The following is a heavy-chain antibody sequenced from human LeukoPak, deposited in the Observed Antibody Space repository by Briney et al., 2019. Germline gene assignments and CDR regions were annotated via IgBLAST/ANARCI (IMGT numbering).Heavy chain of an antibody. D-gene: IGHD3-3*01. CDR2: IYSGGST. CDR3: AKGRLFYDFWSGTLFDP. V-gene: IGHV3-66*02. Sequence: PGGSLRLSCAASGFTVSSNYMSWVRQAPGKGLEWVSVIYSGGSTYYADSVKGRFTISRDNSKNTLYLQMNSLRAEDTAVYYCAKGRLFYDFWSGTLFDPWGQGTLVTVSS. J-gene: IGHJ5*02. CDR1: GFTVSSNY.